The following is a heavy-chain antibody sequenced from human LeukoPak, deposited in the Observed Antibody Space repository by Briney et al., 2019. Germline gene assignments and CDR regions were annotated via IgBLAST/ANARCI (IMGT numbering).Heavy chain of an antibody. CDR3: ARDTIFGVVITPDY. Sequence: GSSVKVSCKASGGTFSSYAISWVRQAPGQGLEWMGWISAYNGNTNYAQKLQGRVTMTTDTSTSTAYMELRSLRSDDTAVYYCARDTIFGVVITPDYWGQGTLVTVSS. CDR1: GGTFSSYA. J-gene: IGHJ4*02. D-gene: IGHD3-3*01. V-gene: IGHV1-18*01. CDR2: ISAYNGNT.